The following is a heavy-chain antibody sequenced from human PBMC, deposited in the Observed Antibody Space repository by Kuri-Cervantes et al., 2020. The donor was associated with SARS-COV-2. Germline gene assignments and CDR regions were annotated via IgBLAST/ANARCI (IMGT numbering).Heavy chain of an antibody. J-gene: IGHJ4*02. CDR3: ARRQQWLVRGPLDY. V-gene: IGHV3-33*01. CDR1: GFTFSSYG. CDR2: IRYDGSNK. Sequence: LSLTCAASGFTFSSYGMHWVRQAPGKGLEWVAFIRYDGSNKYYADSVKGRFTISRDNSKNSLYLQMNSLRAEDTAVYYCARRQQWLVRGPLDYWGQGTLVTVSS. D-gene: IGHD6-19*01.